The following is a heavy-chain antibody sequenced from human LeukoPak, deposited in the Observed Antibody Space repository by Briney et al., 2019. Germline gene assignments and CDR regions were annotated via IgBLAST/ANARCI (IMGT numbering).Heavy chain of an antibody. CDR1: GGSFSGYY. D-gene: IGHD3-3*01. V-gene: IGHV4-34*01. Sequence: PSETLSLTCAVYGGSFSGYYWSWIRQPPGKGLEWIGEINHSGSTNYNPSLKSRVTISVDTSKNQSSLKLSSVTAADTAVYYCARGGYDFWSGYSSNWFDPWGQGTLVTVSS. CDR3: ARGGYDFWSGYSSNWFDP. J-gene: IGHJ5*02. CDR2: INHSGST.